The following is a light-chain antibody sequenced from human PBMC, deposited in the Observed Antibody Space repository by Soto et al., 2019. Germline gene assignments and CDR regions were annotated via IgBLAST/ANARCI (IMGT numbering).Light chain of an antibody. CDR1: SSNIGNNY. V-gene: IGLV1-51*01. J-gene: IGLJ2*01. CDR3: GTWDSSLSAGV. Sequence: QSVLTQPPSVSAAPGQKVTISCSGSSSNIGNNYVSWYQQLPGTAPKLLIYYNNKRPSGIPDRFSGSKSVTSATLGITGLQTGDEADYYCGTWDSSLSAGVFGGGTKLTVL. CDR2: YNN.